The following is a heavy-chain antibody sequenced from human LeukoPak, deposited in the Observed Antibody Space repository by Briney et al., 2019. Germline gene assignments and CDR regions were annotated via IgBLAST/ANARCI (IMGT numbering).Heavy chain of an antibody. CDR2: IYSGGST. CDR3: ARVPGYGYYYYMDV. CDR1: GFTVSSNY. V-gene: IGHV3-66*02. D-gene: IGHD3-16*01. J-gene: IGHJ6*03. Sequence: GGSLSLSCGASGFTVSSNYMSWVRPAPGKGLEWVSVIYSGGSTYYADSVKGRFTISRDNSKNTLYLQMNSLSAEDTAVYYCARVPGYGYYYYMDVWGKGTTVTVSS.